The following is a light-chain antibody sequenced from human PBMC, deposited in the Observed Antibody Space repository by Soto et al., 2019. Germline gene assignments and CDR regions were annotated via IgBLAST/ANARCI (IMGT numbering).Light chain of an antibody. V-gene: IGKV1-39*01. Sequence: IQQIQSPSSLSASVGDTVTIICRASEDISLFLNWYQQQPGRAPQVLIYAASRLQRGVPSRFSASGSETYFTLTISSLQREDFATFDCQQSFTTPRTFGHGPKV. J-gene: IGKJ1*01. CDR1: EDISLF. CDR3: QQSFTTPRT. CDR2: AAS.